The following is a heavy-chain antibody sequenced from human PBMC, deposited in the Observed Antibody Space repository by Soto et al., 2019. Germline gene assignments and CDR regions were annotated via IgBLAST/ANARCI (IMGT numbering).Heavy chain of an antibody. CDR2: IYYSGST. CDR3: ARWPQLEPRFDY. CDR1: GGSISSGAYY. D-gene: IGHD1-1*01. V-gene: IGHV4-31*03. J-gene: IGHJ4*02. Sequence: PSETLSLTCTVSGGSISSGAYYWSWIRQHPGKGLEWIGYIYYSGSTYYNPSLKSRVTISVHTSKNQFSLKLNSVTAADTAVYYCARWPQLEPRFDYWGQGTLVTVSS.